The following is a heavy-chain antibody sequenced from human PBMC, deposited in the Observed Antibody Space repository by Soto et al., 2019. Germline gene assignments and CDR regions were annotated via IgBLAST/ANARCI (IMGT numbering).Heavy chain of an antibody. CDR1: GGTFSKYA. D-gene: IGHD2-15*01. Sequence: QVQLVQSGAEVKKPGSSVKVSCKASGGTFSKYAISWVRQAPGQGLEWMGGIIPIFSTVKYTQKFQGRVTITADESTSTAYMELSSVSSEDTAVYYCARTCSGGGRYSRGVYGMDVWGQGTTVTVSS. J-gene: IGHJ6*02. V-gene: IGHV1-69*01. CDR2: IIPIFSTV. CDR3: ARTCSGGGRYSRGVYGMDV.